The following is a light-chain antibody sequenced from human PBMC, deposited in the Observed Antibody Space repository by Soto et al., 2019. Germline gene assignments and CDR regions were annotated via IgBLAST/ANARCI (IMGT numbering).Light chain of an antibody. J-gene: IGKJ2*01. V-gene: IGKV3-20*01. CDR1: HNVDTTS. CDR2: GAS. Sequence: EIVLTQSPGTLSLSPGERATLSCRASHNVDTTSLAWYQQKRGQAPRLLIYGASSRATDIPDRFSGSGSGTDFTLTITRMEPEDFAVYYCQQFGRSPSMYTFGQGTKLEIK. CDR3: QQFGRSPSMYT.